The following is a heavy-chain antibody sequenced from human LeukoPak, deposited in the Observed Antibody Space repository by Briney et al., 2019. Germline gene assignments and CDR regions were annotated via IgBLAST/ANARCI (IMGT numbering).Heavy chain of an antibody. V-gene: IGHV3-66*01. D-gene: IGHD3-10*01. CDR2: IYSGGST. J-gene: IGHJ4*02. Sequence: GGSLRLSCAASGFTVSSNYMSWVRQAPGKGLEWVSVIYSGGSTYYADSVKGRFTISRDNSKNTLYLQMNSLRAEDTAVYYCARMYYYYGSGSRSNYFDYWGQGTLVTVSS. CDR3: ARMYYYYGSGSRSNYFDY. CDR1: GFTVSSNY.